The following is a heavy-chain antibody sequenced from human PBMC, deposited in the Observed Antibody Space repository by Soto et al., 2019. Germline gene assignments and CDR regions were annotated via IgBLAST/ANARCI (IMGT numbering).Heavy chain of an antibody. J-gene: IGHJ6*03. D-gene: IGHD6-6*01. CDR1: GFTFSSYA. CDR3: ANDRPSDYYYYYMDV. CDR2: ISGSGGST. V-gene: IGHV3-23*01. Sequence: EVQLLESGGGLVQPGGSLRLSCAASGFTFSSYAMSWVRQAPGKGLEWVSAISGSGGSTYYADSVKGRFTISRDNSKNTLYLQMNSLRADDTAVYYCANDRPSDYYYYYMDVWGKGTTVTVSS.